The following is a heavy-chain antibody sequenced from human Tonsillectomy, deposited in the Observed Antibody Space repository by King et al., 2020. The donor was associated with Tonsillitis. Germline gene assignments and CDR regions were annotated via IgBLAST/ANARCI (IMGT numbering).Heavy chain of an antibody. V-gene: IGHV4-30-4*07. CDR1: GGSISSGGYS. Sequence: QLQESGPGLVKPSQTLSLTCAVSGGSISSGGYSWSWIRQPPGKGLEWIGYIYYSGSTYNPSLKSRVTISVDTSKNQFSLKLSSVTAADTAVYYCARDWGSPCYRGHFDFWGQGTLVTVSS. CDR3: ARDWGSPCYRGHFDF. CDR2: IYYSGST. D-gene: IGHD2-2*01. J-gene: IGHJ4*02.